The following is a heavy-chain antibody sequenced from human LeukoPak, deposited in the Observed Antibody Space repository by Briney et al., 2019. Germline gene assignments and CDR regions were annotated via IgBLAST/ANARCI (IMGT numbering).Heavy chain of an antibody. CDR2: IYSGGST. Sequence: GGSLTLSCSPSGFTVNIHYMSYVAHPPGKGLWSVSVIYSGGSTYYADSVKGGFTISRDNSNNTLYLQMNRLGGEDTAVYYCARDGSSPYYYYMDVWGKGTTVTVPS. V-gene: IGHV3-53*01. CDR3: ARDGSSPYYYYMDV. CDR1: GFTVNIHY. D-gene: IGHD3-10*01. J-gene: IGHJ6*03.